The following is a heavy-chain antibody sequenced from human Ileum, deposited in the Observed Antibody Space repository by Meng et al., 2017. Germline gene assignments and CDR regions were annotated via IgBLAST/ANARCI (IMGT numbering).Heavy chain of an antibody. CDR1: GGSISSGDYY. CDR2: IYSNGNT. J-gene: IGHJ4*02. CDR3: ARAPKYCTNAVCSRPLDS. Sequence: QVQLQESGPRLVRPSQTLSLTCTVSGGSISSGDYYWSWVRQSPGKGPEWIGYIYSNGNTYSNPSLRGRLMISIDTSKNQFSLKLSSVTAADTAVYYCARAPKYCTNAVCSRPLDSWGQGTLVTAPQ. D-gene: IGHD2-8*01. V-gene: IGHV4-30-4*01.